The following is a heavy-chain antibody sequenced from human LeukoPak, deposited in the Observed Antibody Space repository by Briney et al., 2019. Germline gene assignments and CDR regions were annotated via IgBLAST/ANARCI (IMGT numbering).Heavy chain of an antibody. Sequence: SQTLSLTCTVSGGSISSGDYYWGWIRQPPGKGLEWIGYIYYSGSTYYNPSLKSRVTISVDTSKNQFSLKLSSVTAADTAVYYCARGRSGVAAAGINGWFDPWGQGTLVTVSS. CDR1: GGSISSGDYY. J-gene: IGHJ5*02. V-gene: IGHV4-30-4*08. D-gene: IGHD6-13*01. CDR2: IYYSGST. CDR3: ARGRSGVAAAGINGWFDP.